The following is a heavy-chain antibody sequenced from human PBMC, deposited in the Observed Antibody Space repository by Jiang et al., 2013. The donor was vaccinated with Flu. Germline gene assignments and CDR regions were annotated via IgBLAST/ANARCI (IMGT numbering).Heavy chain of an antibody. CDR2: INPSGGSA. CDR3: AKNLGDSRDEF. Sequence: GAEVKKPGASVKISCKTSGHAFTGYFVHWVRQAPGQGLEWMGIINPSGGSATYAQKFQGRVTVTRDKSTRTVYMDFSGLKSEDTAVYYCAKNLGDSRDEFWGQG. V-gene: IGHV1-46*01. J-gene: IGHJ1*01. D-gene: IGHD3-10*01. CDR1: GHAFTGYF.